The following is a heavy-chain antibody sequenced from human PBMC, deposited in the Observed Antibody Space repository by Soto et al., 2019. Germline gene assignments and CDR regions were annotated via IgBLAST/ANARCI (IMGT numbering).Heavy chain of an antibody. CDR1: GYSFTSYW. J-gene: IGHJ6*02. CDR2: IYPGDSDT. D-gene: IGHD6-13*01. CDR3: AKTAAGGKNYYVMDV. V-gene: IGHV5-51*01. Sequence: LGESLKISCKGSGYSFTSYWIGWARQMPGKGLEWMGIIYPGDSDTRYSPSFQGQVTISADKSISTAYLQWSSLKASDTAMYYCAKTAAGGKNYYVMDVWGQGTKVTVSS.